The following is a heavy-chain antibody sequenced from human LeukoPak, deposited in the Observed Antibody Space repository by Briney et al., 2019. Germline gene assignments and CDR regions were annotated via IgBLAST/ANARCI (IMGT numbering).Heavy chain of an antibody. CDR3: ARDYGDYGVDYYYMDV. Sequence: KTGGSLRPSCAASGFTFSDYYMSWIRQAPGKGLEWVSYISSSGSTIYYADSVKGRFTISRDNAKNSLYLQMNSLRAEDTAVYYCARDYGDYGVDYYYMDVWGKGTTVTVSS. J-gene: IGHJ6*03. D-gene: IGHD4-17*01. CDR2: ISSSGSTI. CDR1: GFTFSDYY. V-gene: IGHV3-11*04.